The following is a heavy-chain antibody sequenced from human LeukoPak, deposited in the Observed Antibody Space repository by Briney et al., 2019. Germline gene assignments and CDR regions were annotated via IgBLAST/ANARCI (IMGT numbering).Heavy chain of an antibody. CDR1: GGSITNYY. V-gene: IGHV4-59*08. CDR2: IYYSGST. Sequence: SETLSLTCTVSGGSITNYYWSWIRQPPGKGLEWIGYIYYSGSTNYNPSLKSRVTISVDTSKNHFSLKLSSVTAADTAVYYSARHLGRVGATTSPFFDYWGQGTLVTVSS. CDR3: ARHLGRVGATTSPFFDY. D-gene: IGHD1-26*01. J-gene: IGHJ4*02.